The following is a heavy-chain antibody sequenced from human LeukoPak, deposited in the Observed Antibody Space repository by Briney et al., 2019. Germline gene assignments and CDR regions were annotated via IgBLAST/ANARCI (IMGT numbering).Heavy chain of an antibody. V-gene: IGHV3-74*03. D-gene: IGHD3-3*01. Sequence: GGSQRLSCAASGFTFSSYWMRWVRQAPGKGLVWLSGINGDGSSTTYADSVKGRFTISRDNAKNTLYLQMNSLRAEDTAVYYCARGGRFCDYWGQGTLVTVSS. J-gene: IGHJ4*02. CDR2: INGDGSST. CDR3: ARGGRFCDY. CDR1: GFTFSSYW.